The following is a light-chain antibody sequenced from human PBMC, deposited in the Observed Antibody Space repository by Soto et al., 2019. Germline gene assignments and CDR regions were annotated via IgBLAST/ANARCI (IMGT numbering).Light chain of an antibody. CDR2: EVS. Sequence: QSALTQPASVSGSPGQSITISCTGTRSDVGAYNYVSWYQQHPGKAPKLMIYEVSNRPSGVSNRFSGSKSGNTASLTISGLQAEDEGDYYCSSYTSGSTGVFGGGTKVTVL. CDR3: SSYTSGSTGV. J-gene: IGLJ3*02. CDR1: RSDVGAYNY. V-gene: IGLV2-14*01.